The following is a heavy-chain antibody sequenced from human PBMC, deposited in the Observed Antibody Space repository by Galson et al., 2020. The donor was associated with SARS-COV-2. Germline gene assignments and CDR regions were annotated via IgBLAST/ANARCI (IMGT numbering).Heavy chain of an antibody. D-gene: IGHD4-17*01. CDR2: NSTHNGNT. J-gene: IGHJ4*02. CDR1: GYTFTSCG. CDR3: ARGCLYGGYSGGKYFDY. V-gene: IGHV1-18*01. Sequence: ASVKVSCKASGYTFTSCGISWVRQAPGQGLEWMGWNSTHNGNTNYAQKFRGRVTMTTDTSTSTAYMELWSLRSDDTAVYCCARGCLYGGYSGGKYFDYWGQVTLVTVSS.